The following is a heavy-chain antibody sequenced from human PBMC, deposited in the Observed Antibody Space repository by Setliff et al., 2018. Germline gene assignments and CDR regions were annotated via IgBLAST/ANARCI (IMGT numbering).Heavy chain of an antibody. CDR2: IYYSGST. D-gene: IGHD6-19*01. CDR3: ARGETSSGWYIYYYYYMDV. CDR1: GGSVSSGSYY. Sequence: PSATLSLTCTVSGGSVSSGSYYWSWIRQPPGKGLEWIGYIYYSGSTNYNPSLKSRVAISVDTSKNQFSLKLSSVTAADTAVYYCARGETSSGWYIYYYYYMDVWGKGTTVTVSS. V-gene: IGHV4-61*01. J-gene: IGHJ6*03.